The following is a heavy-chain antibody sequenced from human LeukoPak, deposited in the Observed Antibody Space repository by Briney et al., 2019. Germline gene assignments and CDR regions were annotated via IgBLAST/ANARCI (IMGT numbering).Heavy chain of an antibody. CDR2: IIPIFGTA. J-gene: IGHJ6*03. CDR3: ARGHSSGWYIFHYMDV. CDR1: GGTFSSYA. D-gene: IGHD6-19*01. Sequence: GSSVKVSCKASGGTFSSYAISWVRQAPGQGLEWMGGIIPIFGTANYAQKFQGRVTITTDESTSTAYMELSSLRSEDTAVYYCARGHSSGWYIFHYMDVWGKGTTVTVSS. V-gene: IGHV1-69*05.